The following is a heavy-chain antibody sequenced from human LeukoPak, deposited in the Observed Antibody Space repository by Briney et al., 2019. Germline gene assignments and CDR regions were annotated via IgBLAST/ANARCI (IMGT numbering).Heavy chain of an antibody. CDR1: GGSFSGYY. J-gene: IGHJ4*02. CDR2: INHSGST. CDR3: ARRRFDWLLNRLFDY. D-gene: IGHD3-9*01. V-gene: IGHV4-34*01. Sequence: SETLSLTCAVYGGSFSGYYWSWIRQPPGKGLEWIGEINHSGSTNYNPSLKSRVTISVDTSKNQFSLKLSSVTAADTAVYYCARRRFDWLLNRLFDYWGQGTLVTVSS.